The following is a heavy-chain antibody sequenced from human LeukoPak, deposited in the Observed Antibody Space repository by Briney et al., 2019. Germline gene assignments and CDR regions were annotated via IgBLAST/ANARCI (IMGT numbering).Heavy chain of an antibody. D-gene: IGHD6-19*01. J-gene: IGHJ4*02. CDR2: MSYDGSNK. CDR1: GFTFSNYP. CDR3: AGDLVAVALNGDY. Sequence: GGSLRLSCAASGFTFSNYPMHWVRQAPGKGLEWVAFMSYDGSNKYLADSVKGRFTISRDNSRSTLYLHMNGLRGEDTAVYYCAGDLVAVALNGDYWGQGTVV. V-gene: IGHV3-30-3*01.